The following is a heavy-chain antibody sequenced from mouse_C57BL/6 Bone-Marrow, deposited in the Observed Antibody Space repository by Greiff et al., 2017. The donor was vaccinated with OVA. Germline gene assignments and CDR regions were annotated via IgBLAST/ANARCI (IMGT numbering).Heavy chain of an antibody. J-gene: IGHJ4*01. V-gene: IGHV5-12*01. CDR1: GFTFSDYY. CDR2: ISNGGGST. CDR3: ARRGSRDYYAMDY. D-gene: IGHD1-1*01. Sequence: EVKLVESGGGLVQPGGSLKLSCAASGFTFSDYYMYWVRQTPEKRLEWVAYISNGGGSTYYPDTVKGRFTISRDNAKNTLYLQMSRLKSEDTAMYYCARRGSRDYYAMDYWGQGTSVTVSS.